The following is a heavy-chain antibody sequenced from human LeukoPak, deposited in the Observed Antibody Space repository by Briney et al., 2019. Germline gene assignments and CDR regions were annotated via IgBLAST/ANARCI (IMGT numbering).Heavy chain of an antibody. CDR1: GFTFSSYG. V-gene: IGHV3-30*02. J-gene: IGHJ4*02. D-gene: IGHD2-2*01. CDR2: IRYDGSNK. Sequence: GGSLRLSCAASGFTFSSYGMHWVRQAPGKGLEWVAFIRYDGSNKYYADSVKGRFTISRDNSKNTLYLQMNSLRAEDTAVYYCAKGDPEVPAAPDYWGQGTLVTVSS. CDR3: AKGDPEVPAAPDY.